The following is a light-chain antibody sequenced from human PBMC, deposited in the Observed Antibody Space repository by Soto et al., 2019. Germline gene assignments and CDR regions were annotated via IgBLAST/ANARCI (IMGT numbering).Light chain of an antibody. V-gene: IGLV1-40*01. CDR3: QSYDSSLSGVV. CDR1: SSNIGAGYD. CDR2: GNS. Sequence: QSVLTQSPSVSGAPGQRVTISCTGSSSNIGAGYDVHWYQQLPGTAPKLLIYGNSNRPSGVPDRFSGSKSGTSASLAITGLQAEDEADYYCQSYDSSLSGVVFGGGTKLTV. J-gene: IGLJ2*01.